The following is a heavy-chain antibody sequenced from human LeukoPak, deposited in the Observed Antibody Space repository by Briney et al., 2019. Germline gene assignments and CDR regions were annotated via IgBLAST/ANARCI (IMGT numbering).Heavy chain of an antibody. V-gene: IGHV1-3*01. CDR1: GYTFTIYA. D-gene: IGHD3-22*01. CDR3: ARVQYYDSSGYFDY. CDR2: INAGNGNT. Sequence: ASVKVSCKASGYTFTIYAMQWVRQAPGQRLEWMGWINAGNGNTKLSQKFQDRVTMTRDTSTSTVYMELSSLRSEDTAVYYCARVQYYDSSGYFDYWGQGTLVTVSS. J-gene: IGHJ4*02.